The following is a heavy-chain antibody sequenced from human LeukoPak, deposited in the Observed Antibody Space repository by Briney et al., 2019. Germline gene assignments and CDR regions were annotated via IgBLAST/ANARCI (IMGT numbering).Heavy chain of an antibody. J-gene: IGHJ4*02. Sequence: GASVKVSCKASGYTFTCYYMHWVRQAPGQGLEWMGRINPNNGATNYAQKFQGRVTITGDTSISTAYMELSSLRSDDTAVYYCTRESGSYHGNDYWGQGTLVTVSS. V-gene: IGHV1-2*06. D-gene: IGHD1-26*01. CDR3: TRESGSYHGNDY. CDR2: INPNNGAT. CDR1: GYTFTCYY.